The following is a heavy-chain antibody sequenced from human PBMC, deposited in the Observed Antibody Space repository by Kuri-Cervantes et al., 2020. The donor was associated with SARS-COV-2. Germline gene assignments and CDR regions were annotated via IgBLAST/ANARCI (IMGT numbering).Heavy chain of an antibody. J-gene: IGHJ4*02. CDR3: ARGGPGIVVVPAAGPLDY. Sequence: GESLKISCAASGFTFSSYAMHWVRQAPGKGLEWVAVISYDGSNKYYADSVKGRFTISRDNSQNTLYLQMNSLRAEDTAVYYCARGGPGIVVVPAAGPLDYWGQGTLVTVSS. V-gene: IGHV3-30*04. D-gene: IGHD2-2*01. CDR1: GFTFSSYA. CDR2: ISYDGSNK.